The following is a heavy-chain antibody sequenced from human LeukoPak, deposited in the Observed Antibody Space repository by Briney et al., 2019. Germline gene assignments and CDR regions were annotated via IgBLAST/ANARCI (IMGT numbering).Heavy chain of an antibody. CDR3: ARRAAAYYYDSSGYYKTPYYYYYGMDV. CDR1: GGTFSSYA. V-gene: IGHV1-69*13. D-gene: IGHD3-22*01. CDR2: IIPIFGTA. J-gene: IGHJ6*02. Sequence: SVKVSCKASGGTFSSYAISWVRQAPGQGLEWMGGIIPIFGTANYAQKFQGRVTFTADESTSTAYMELSSLRSEDTAVYYCARRAAAYYYDSSGYYKTPYYYYYGMDVWGQGTTVTVSS.